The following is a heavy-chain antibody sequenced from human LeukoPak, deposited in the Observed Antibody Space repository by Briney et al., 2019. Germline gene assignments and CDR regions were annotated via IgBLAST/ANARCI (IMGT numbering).Heavy chain of an antibody. D-gene: IGHD2-2*01. CDR2: ISYDGSNK. Sequence: GGSLRLSCAASGFTFSSYAMHWVRQAPGKGLEWVAVISYDGSNKYYADSVKGRFTISRDNSKNTLYLQMNSLRAEDTAVYYCXXXXXXXVVFAAFDIWGQGTMVTVSS. CDR1: GFTFSSYA. CDR3: XXXXXXXVVFAAFDI. J-gene: IGHJ3*02. V-gene: IGHV3-30-3*01.